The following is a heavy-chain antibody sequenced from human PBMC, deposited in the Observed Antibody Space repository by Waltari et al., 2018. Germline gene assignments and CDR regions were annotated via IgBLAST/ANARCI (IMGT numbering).Heavy chain of an antibody. V-gene: IGHV1-69*13. J-gene: IGHJ6*02. Sequence: QLVQSGAEVKKPGSSVIVSCKASGGTFNSFALSWVRQAPGQGREWMGGIIPRFNTPTYARKFQGRLTVTADESTSTAYMELNSLRSEDSALYYCATRIPSDHSGSFYYYGMDVWGQGTTVTVSS. CDR1: GGTFNSFA. CDR2: IIPRFNTP. D-gene: IGHD6-6*01. CDR3: ATRIPSDHSGSFYYYGMDV.